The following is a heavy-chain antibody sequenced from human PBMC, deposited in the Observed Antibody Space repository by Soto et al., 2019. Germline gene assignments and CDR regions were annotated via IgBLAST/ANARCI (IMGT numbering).Heavy chain of an antibody. CDR2: VNSDGSTT. CDR1: GFTFSSFC. J-gene: IGHJ4*01. CDR3: AGGAGSNKPFDY. Sequence: GGSLRLSCAASGFTFSSFCLHWVRQVSGKGLVWVSRVNSDGSTTAYADSVKGRFTVSRDNAKNTLYLQMDNLRAEDTAVYYCAGGAGSNKPFDYRGHTTLVSVSS. D-gene: IGHD2-2*01. V-gene: IGHV3-74*01.